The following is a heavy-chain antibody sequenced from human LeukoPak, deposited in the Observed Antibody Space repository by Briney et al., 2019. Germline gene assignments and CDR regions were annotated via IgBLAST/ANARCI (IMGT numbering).Heavy chain of an antibody. CDR2: IYYSGST. J-gene: IGHJ6*03. Sequence: SETLSLTCTVSGGSISSSSYYWGWIRQPPGKGLEWIGYIYYSGSTYYNPSLKSRVTVSVDTSKNQFSLKLSSVAAADTAVYYCARARDGAAGTEYYYYYMDVWGKGTTVTVSS. CDR1: GGSISSSSYY. V-gene: IGHV4-30-4*08. CDR3: ARARDGAAGTEYYYYYMDV. D-gene: IGHD6-13*01.